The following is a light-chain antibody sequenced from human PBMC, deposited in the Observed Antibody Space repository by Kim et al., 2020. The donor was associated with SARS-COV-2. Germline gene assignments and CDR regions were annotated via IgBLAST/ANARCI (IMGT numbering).Light chain of an antibody. CDR3: ASYTTTTAVV. Sequence: QSALTQPASVSGSPGQSVTISCTGTSSDIGGYNYVSWYQQSPGKTPKLILYDVTNRASGVSNRFSGSTSGNTASLATSGLQAADEGDYYCASYTTTTAVVFGSGTKVTVL. CDR2: DVT. V-gene: IGLV2-14*01. CDR1: SSDIGGYNY. J-gene: IGLJ1*01.